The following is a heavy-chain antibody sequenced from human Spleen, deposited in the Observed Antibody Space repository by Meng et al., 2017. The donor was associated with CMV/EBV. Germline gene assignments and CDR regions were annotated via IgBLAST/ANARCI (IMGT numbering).Heavy chain of an antibody. D-gene: IGHD3-3*01. CDR1: DGSISSDTYY. Sequence: SETLSLTCTVSDGSISSDTYYWSWIRQYPGKGLEWIGYIYYSGSTYYNPSLKSRVTISVDTSKNQFSLKLSSVTAADTAVYYCARGGTFGVVNWFDPWGQGTLVTVSS. V-gene: IGHV4-31*03. CDR3: ARGGTFGVVNWFDP. CDR2: IYYSGST. J-gene: IGHJ5*02.